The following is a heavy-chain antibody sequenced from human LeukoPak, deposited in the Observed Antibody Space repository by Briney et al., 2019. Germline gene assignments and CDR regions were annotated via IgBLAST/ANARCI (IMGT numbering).Heavy chain of an antibody. D-gene: IGHD3-9*01. J-gene: IGHJ4*02. CDR2: IWYDGSNK. CDR1: GFTFSSYG. Sequence: GGCPRLSCAASGFTFSSYGMHWARQAPGKGLEWVAVIWYDGSNKYYADSVKGRFTISRDNSKNALYLQMNSLRAEDTAVYYCARDRLRYFDWLPSEGFDYWGQGNLVTVSS. CDR3: ARDRLRYFDWLPSEGFDY. V-gene: IGHV3-33*01.